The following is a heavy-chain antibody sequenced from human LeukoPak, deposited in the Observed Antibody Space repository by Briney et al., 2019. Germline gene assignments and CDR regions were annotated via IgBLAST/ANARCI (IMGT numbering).Heavy chain of an antibody. CDR1: GYSISSGYY. CDR2: IYHSGRT. D-gene: IGHD2-2*01. J-gene: IGHJ6*03. V-gene: IGHV4-38-2*02. CDR3: ARTTEGYCRSTSYSWCYYYYMDV. Sequence: SETLSLTCTVSGYSISSGYYWGWIRQPPGKGLEWIGSIYHSGRTYYNPSLKSRVTISVDTSKNQFSLRLSSVTAADTAVYYCARTTEGYCRSTSYSWCYYYYMDVWGKGTTVTVSS.